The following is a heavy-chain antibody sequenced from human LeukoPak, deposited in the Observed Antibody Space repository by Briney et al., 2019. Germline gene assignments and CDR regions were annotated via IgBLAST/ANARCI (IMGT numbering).Heavy chain of an antibody. CDR1: XGSXSSXX. CDR3: ARIDYGDYSVGFDP. D-gene: IGHD4-17*01. Sequence: CTXXXGSXSSXXWSXXXQXPXXXRXXXXYIYYSGSTNYNPSLKSRVTISVDTSKNQFSLKLSSVTAADTAVYYCARIDYGDYSVGFDPWGQGTLVTVSS. CDR2: IYYSGST. V-gene: IGHV4-59*01. J-gene: IGHJ5*02.